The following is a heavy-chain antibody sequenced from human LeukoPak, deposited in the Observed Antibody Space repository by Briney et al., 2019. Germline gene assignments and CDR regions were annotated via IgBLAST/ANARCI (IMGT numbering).Heavy chain of an antibody. J-gene: IGHJ6*03. CDR3: AKDRDYGGVYYYYYMDV. CDR1: GFTFSSYA. CDR2: ISGSGGNT. V-gene: IGHV3-23*01. D-gene: IGHD4-17*01. Sequence: GGSLRLSCAASGFTFSSYAMTWVRQAPGKGLEWVSGISGSGGNTYYADSVKGRFTISRDNSKNTLYLQMNSLRAEDTAVYYCAKDRDYGGVYYYYYMDVWGKGTTVTVSS.